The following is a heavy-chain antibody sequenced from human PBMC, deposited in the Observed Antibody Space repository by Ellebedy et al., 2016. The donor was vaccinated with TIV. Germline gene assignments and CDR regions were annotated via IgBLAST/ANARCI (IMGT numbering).Heavy chain of an antibody. V-gene: IGHV1-46*03. CDR1: GYTFTSYY. CDR3: ARGDNYYYDSSGYYYTY. J-gene: IGHJ4*02. D-gene: IGHD3-22*01. CDR2: INTTTGNS. Sequence: ASVKVSCKASGYTFTSYYFYWVRQAPGQGLEWMGIINTTTGNSNYAQKFQGRVTMTRDTSTSTVYMELSRLRSEDTAVYYCARGDNYYYDSSGYYYTYWGQGTLVTVSS.